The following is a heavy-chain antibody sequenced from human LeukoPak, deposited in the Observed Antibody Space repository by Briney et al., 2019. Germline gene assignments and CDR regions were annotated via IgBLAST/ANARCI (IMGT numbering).Heavy chain of an antibody. J-gene: IGHJ4*02. CDR3: ARGGNRYYFDY. V-gene: IGHV4-59*01. CDR2: IYYSGST. Sequence: SETLSLTCTVSGGSISSYYWSWVRQPPGKVLGWVGYIYYSGSTNYNPSLKRRVTISVDTSKNQSSLKLSSVTAADTAVYYCARGGNRYYFDYWAQGTLVTVSS. CDR1: GGSISSYY.